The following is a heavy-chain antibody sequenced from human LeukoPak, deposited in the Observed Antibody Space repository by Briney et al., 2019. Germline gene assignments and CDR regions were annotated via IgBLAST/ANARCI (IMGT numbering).Heavy chain of an antibody. CDR3: ARHVGGRVVVAATRGPFDY. Sequence: SETLSLTCAVYGGSFSGYYWSWIRQPPGKGLEWIGEINHSGSTNYNPSLKSRVTISVDTSKNQFSLKLSSVTAADTAVYYCARHVGGRVVVAATRGPFDYWGQGTLVTVSS. CDR1: GGSFSGYY. CDR2: INHSGST. V-gene: IGHV4-34*01. D-gene: IGHD2-15*01. J-gene: IGHJ4*02.